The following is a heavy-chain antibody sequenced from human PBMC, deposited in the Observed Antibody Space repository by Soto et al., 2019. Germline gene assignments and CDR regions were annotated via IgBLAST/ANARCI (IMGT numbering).Heavy chain of an antibody. J-gene: IGHJ4*02. Sequence: QVQLVQSGAEVKKPGASVKVSCKASGYTFTTKFIHWVRQAPGQGLEWMGFINPSAGSAIYAQNFQDGVTMTRDTSTSTVYMDLSSLRSDDTAVYYCARLAIFKGFDYWGQGTLVTVSS. V-gene: IGHV1-46*01. CDR2: INPSAGSA. D-gene: IGHD3-3*01. CDR1: GYTFTTKF. CDR3: ARLAIFKGFDY.